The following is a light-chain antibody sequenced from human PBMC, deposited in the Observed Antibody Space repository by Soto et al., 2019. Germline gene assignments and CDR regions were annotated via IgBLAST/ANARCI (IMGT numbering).Light chain of an antibody. CDR1: QGISSW. CDR3: QQTYNLPPT. CDR2: SIS. J-gene: IGKJ4*01. Sequence: DIPMTQSPSSVSASVGDRVTITCRASQGISSWLAWYQQKPGKAPKLLIYSISNLQSGVPSRFSGGGAGTEFTLTISSLQPEDFGSYSCQQTYNLPPTFGGGTRVQIK. V-gene: IGKV1-12*01.